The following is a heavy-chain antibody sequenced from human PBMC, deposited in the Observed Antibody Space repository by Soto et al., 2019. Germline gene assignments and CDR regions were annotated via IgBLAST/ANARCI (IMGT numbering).Heavy chain of an antibody. CDR2: INPNRCGT. CDR1: RYPMTGHY. Sequence: XSVKVACLSSRYPMTGHYIHGVRQATAQGVEGMGWINPNRCGTNYAQKFQGRVTMTRDTSISTAYMELSRLRSDDTAVYYCARFSNMVRRLCMDVWAPGTTVTVSS. D-gene: IGHD3-10*01. V-gene: IGHV1-2*02. J-gene: IGHJ6*02. CDR3: ARFSNMVRRLCMDV.